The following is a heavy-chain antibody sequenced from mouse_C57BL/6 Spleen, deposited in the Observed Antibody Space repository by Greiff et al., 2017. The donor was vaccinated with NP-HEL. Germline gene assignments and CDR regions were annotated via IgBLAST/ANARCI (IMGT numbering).Heavy chain of an antibody. J-gene: IGHJ4*01. CDR1: GYAFSSYW. CDR2: IYPGDGDT. Sequence: QVQLKESGAELVKPGASVKISCKASGYAFSSYWMNWVKQRPGKGLEWIGQIYPGDGDTNYNGKFKGKATLTADKSSSTAYMQLSSLTSEDSAVYFCARRRIYYAMDYWGQGTSVTVSS. V-gene: IGHV1-80*01. CDR3: ARRRIYYAMDY.